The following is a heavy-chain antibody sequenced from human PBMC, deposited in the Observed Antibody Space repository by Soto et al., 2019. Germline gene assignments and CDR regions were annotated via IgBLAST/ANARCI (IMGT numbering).Heavy chain of an antibody. J-gene: IGHJ4*02. D-gene: IGHD3-10*01. CDR2: ISGSGGST. CDR1: GYTFSSYA. Sequence: PGGSLGLSCAASGYTFSSYAMSWVRQAPGKGLEWASAISGSGGSTYYADSVKGRFTISRDNSKNTLYLQMNSLRDKDTVVYYCSKGRITMVRGVIKGPFDYWGQGPLVTVSS. CDR3: SKGRITMVRGVIKGPFDY. V-gene: IGHV3-23*01.